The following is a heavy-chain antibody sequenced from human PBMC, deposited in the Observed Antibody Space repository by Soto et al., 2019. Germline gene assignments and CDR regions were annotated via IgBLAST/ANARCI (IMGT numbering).Heavy chain of an antibody. D-gene: IGHD2-2*02. J-gene: IGHJ6*02. V-gene: IGHV3-23*01. Sequence: GGSLRLSCAASGFTFSSYAMSWVRQAPWKGLEWVSAISGSGGITYYADSVKGRFTISRDNSKNTLYLQMNSLRAEDTAVYYCAKDIRYCSSTSCYNYYYGMDVWGQGTTVTVSS. CDR3: AKDIRYCSSTSCYNYYYGMDV. CDR2: ISGSGGIT. CDR1: GFTFSSYA.